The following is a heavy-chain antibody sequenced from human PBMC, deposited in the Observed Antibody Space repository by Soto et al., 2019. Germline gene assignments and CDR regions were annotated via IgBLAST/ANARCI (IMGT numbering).Heavy chain of an antibody. D-gene: IGHD2-15*01. J-gene: IGHJ4*02. CDR1: GGTFSSYA. V-gene: IGHV1-69*13. CDR3: ARAGVVVAALDY. CDR2: IIPIFGTA. Sequence: VASVKVSCKASGGTFSSYAISWVRQAPGQGLEWMGGIIPIFGTANYAQKFQGRVTITADESTSTAYMELSSLRSEDTAVYYCARAGVVVAALDYWGQGTLVTVSS.